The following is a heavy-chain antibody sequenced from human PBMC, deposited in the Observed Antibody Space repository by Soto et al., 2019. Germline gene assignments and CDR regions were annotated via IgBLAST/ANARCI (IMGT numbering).Heavy chain of an antibody. CDR1: GGTFSSYT. Sequence: QVQLVQSGAEVKKPGSSVKVSCKASGGTFSSYTISWVRQAPGQGLEWMGRIIPILGIANYAQKFQGRVTITADKSTSTAYMELSSLRSEDTAVYYCASPPGYSYGDDAFDIWGQGTVVTVSS. V-gene: IGHV1-69*02. CDR3: ASPPGYSYGDDAFDI. D-gene: IGHD5-18*01. CDR2: IIPILGIA. J-gene: IGHJ3*02.